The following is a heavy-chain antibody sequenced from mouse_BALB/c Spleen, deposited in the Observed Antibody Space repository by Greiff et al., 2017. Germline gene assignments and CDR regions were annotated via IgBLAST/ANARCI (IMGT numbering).Heavy chain of an antibody. V-gene: IGHV1-69*02. CDR1: GYTFTCYW. CDR3: TTVEAWFAY. D-gene: IGHD1-1*01. J-gene: IGHJ3*01. CDR2: IYSSDSYT. Sequence: QVQPQQPGAELVRPWALVKLFRKASGYTFTCYWIDRVKQRPGQGLEWIGKIYSSDSYTNYNQKFKDKATLTVDKSSSTACMQLSSPTSEDSAVYYCTTVEAWFAYWGQGTLVTVSA.